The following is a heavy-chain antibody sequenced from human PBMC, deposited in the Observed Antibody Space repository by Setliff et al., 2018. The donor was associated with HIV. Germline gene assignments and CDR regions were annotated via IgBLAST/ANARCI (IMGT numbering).Heavy chain of an antibody. CDR2: IIPIFGTT. J-gene: IGHJ4*02. D-gene: IGHD3-22*01. V-gene: IGHV1-69*13. CDR3: ARDNYYDSSGAIGY. CDR1: GGTFSRYT. Sequence: SVKVSCKSSGGTFSRYTLSWVRQAPGQGLEWMGGIIPIFGTTNYARKFQGRVSISADASTSTTYMELSSLRSEDTAVYYCARDNYYDSSGAIGYWGQGTLVTVSS.